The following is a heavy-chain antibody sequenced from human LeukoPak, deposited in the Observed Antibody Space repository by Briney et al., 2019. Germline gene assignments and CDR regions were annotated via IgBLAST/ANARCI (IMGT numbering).Heavy chain of an antibody. J-gene: IGHJ6*02. CDR2: ISWNSGSI. CDR3: AKGLIGAYGMDV. CDR1: GFTFDDYA. D-gene: IGHD3-3*01. V-gene: IGHV3-9*01. Sequence: GRSLRLSCAASGFTFDDYAMHWVRQGPGKGLEWVSSISWNSGSIGYADSVKGRLTISRDNAKNSLYLQMNSLRDEDTALYYCAKGLIGAYGMDVWGQGTTVTVSS.